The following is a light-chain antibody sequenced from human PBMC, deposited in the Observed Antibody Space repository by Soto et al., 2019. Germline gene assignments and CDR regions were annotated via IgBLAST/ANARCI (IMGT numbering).Light chain of an antibody. CDR3: MQALQTPRT. CDR2: LRS. CDR1: QSLLHSNGDTY. Sequence: DIVMTQSPLSLPVTPGEPASISCRSSQSLLHSNGDTYLEWYLQKPGLSPQLLIYLRSLRAAGVPDRFSGGGSGTDFTLKIRRVEAEDVGVYYCMQALQTPRTFGQGTKVEIK. V-gene: IGKV2-28*01. J-gene: IGKJ1*01.